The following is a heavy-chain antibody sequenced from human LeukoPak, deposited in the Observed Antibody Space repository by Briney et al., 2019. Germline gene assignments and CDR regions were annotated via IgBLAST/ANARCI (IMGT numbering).Heavy chain of an antibody. V-gene: IGHV3-11*06. CDR2: ISTTSSFT. J-gene: IGHJ4*02. CDR1: GFTFSDYY. Sequence: GGSLRLSCAASGFTFSDYYMTWIRQTPGKGLECISYISTTSSFTNYADSVKGRFTISRDNTKNSLYLQMNAVRADDTAVYYCAGGYGDLHYWGQGTLVTVSS. CDR3: AGGYGDLHY. D-gene: IGHD4-17*01.